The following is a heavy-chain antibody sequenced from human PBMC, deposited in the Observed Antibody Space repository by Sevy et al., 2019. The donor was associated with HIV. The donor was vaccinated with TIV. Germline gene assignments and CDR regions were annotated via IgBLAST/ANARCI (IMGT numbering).Heavy chain of an antibody. CDR3: ATTREYYSDSSGYIDY. CDR2: FDPEDGET. V-gene: IGHV1-24*01. CDR1: GYTPTQLS. D-gene: IGHD3-22*01. Sequence: ASVKVSCKVSGYTPTQLSMHWVRQAPGKGLEWMGRFDPEDGETIYAQKFQGRVTMTEDTSTDTAYMELSSLRSEDTAVYYCATTREYYSDSSGYIDYWGQGTLVTVSS. J-gene: IGHJ4*02.